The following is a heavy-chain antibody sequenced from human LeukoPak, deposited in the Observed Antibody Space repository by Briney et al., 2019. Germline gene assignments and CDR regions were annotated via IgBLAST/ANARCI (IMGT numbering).Heavy chain of an antibody. D-gene: IGHD3-10*01. V-gene: IGHV3-23*01. J-gene: IGHJ6*02. CDR1: GFTFSSYA. CDR2: ISGSGGST. CDR3: AKDSSMIRGVIKYYYGMDV. Sequence: PGGSLRLSCAASGFTFSSYAMSWVRQAPGKGLEWVSAISGSGGSTYYADSVKGRFTISRDNSKDTLYLQMNSLRAEDTAVYYCAKDSSMIRGVIKYYYGMDVWGQGTTVTVSS.